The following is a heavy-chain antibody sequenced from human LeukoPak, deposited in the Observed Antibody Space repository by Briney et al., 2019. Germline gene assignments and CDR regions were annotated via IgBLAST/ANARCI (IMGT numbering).Heavy chain of an antibody. Sequence: GGSLRLSCAASGFTFSSYGMHWVRQAPGKGLEWVAVISYDGSNKYYADSVKGRFTISRDNSKNTLYLQMNSLRAEDTAVYYCAISHHYDSSGYYSFDYWGQGTLVTVSS. V-gene: IGHV3-30*19. J-gene: IGHJ4*02. CDR2: ISYDGSNK. CDR3: AISHHYDSSGYYSFDY. CDR1: GFTFSSYG. D-gene: IGHD3-22*01.